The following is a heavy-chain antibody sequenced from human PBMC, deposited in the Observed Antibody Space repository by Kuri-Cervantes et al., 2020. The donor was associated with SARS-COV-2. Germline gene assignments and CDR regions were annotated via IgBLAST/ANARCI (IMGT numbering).Heavy chain of an antibody. V-gene: IGHV1-69*13. CDR2: IIPIFGTA. Sequence: SVKVSCKASGYTFSSYAISWVRQAPGQGLEWMGGIIPIFGTANYAQKFQGRVTITADESTSTAYMELRSLRSDDTAVYYCAREKGWELLFFDYWGQGTLVTVSS. CDR3: AREKGWELLFFDY. D-gene: IGHD1-26*01. J-gene: IGHJ4*02. CDR1: GYTFSSYA.